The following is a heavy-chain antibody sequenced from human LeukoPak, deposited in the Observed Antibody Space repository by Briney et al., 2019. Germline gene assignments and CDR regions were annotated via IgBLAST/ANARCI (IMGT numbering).Heavy chain of an antibody. D-gene: IGHD3-22*01. CDR1: GFTFSSYW. CDR2: INSDGSST. CDR3: ARGAERSGYDH. J-gene: IGHJ4*02. Sequence: GGSLRLSCAASGFTFSSYWMHWVRQAPGKGLVWVSRINSDGSSTSYADSVKGRFTISRDNAKNTLYLQMNSLRGEDTAVYYCARGAERSGYDHWGQGTLVTVAS. V-gene: IGHV3-74*01.